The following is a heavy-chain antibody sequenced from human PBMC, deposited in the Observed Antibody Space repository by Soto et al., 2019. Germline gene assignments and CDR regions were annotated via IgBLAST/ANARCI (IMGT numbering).Heavy chain of an antibody. CDR3: ARARVSSSWYLNWFDP. D-gene: IGHD6-13*01. CDR1: GYTFTSYA. J-gene: IGHJ5*02. V-gene: IGHV1-3*01. CDR2: INAGNGNT. Sequence: ASVKVSCKASGYTFTSYAMHWVRQAPGQRLEWMGWINAGNGNTKYSQKFQGRVTITRDTSASTAYMELSSLRSEDTAVYYCARARVSSSWYLNWFDPWGQGTLVTVSS.